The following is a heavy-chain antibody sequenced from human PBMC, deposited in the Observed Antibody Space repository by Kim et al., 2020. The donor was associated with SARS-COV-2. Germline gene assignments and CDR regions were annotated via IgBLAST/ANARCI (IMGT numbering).Heavy chain of an antibody. J-gene: IGHJ4*02. Sequence: ADSVKGRFTVSRDNSNSTLYLQMNSLRPEDTAVYYCVKRRDGSTWAYLDSWGQGTLVTVSS. D-gene: IGHD6-13*01. V-gene: IGHV3-30*02. CDR3: VKRRDGSTWAYLDS.